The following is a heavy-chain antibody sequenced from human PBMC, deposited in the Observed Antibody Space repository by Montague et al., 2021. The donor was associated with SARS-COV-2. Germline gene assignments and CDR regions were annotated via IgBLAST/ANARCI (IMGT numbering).Heavy chain of an antibody. V-gene: IGHV4-59*11. CDR1: SGSISSHY. J-gene: IGHJ5*02. CDR2: VNYGGST. CDR3: ARAVTTGIGWFDP. D-gene: IGHD4-17*01. Sequence: SETLSLTCTVSSGSISSHYWSWIRQPPGKGLEWFGYVNYGGSTNYNPSLKSRVSISLDTSKNQFSLRLNSVTAADTAVYYCARAVTTGIGWFDPWGQGTLVIVSS.